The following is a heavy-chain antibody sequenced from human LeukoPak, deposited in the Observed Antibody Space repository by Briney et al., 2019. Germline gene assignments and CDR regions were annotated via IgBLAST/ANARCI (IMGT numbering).Heavy chain of an antibody. J-gene: IGHJ4*02. CDR2: IYYSGST. Sequence: SETLSLTCTVSGGSIRSYYWSWIRQPPGKGLEWIGYIYYSGSTNYNPSLKSRVTISVDTSGNQFSLNVSSVTAADTAVYYCARVRGLGVITPYLDYWGQGTLVTVSS. V-gene: IGHV4-59*01. CDR1: GGSIRSYY. CDR3: ARVRGLGVITPYLDY. D-gene: IGHD3-16*02.